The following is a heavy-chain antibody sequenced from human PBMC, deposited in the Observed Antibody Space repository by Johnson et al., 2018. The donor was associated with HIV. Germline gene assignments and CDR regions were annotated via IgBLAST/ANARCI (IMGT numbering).Heavy chain of an antibody. CDR1: GFTFSSYA. CDR3: AKERGYSYGRGAFDI. J-gene: IGHJ3*02. CDR2: ISYDGNNQ. V-gene: IGHV3-30-3*01. D-gene: IGHD5-18*01. Sequence: QVQLVESGGGLVQPGGSLRLSCAASGFTFSSYAMHWVRQAPGKGLEWVAVISYDGNNQYYRDSVKGRFTISRDNSKNTLYLQMNSLRAEDTAVYYCAKERGYSYGRGAFDIWGQGTMVTVSS.